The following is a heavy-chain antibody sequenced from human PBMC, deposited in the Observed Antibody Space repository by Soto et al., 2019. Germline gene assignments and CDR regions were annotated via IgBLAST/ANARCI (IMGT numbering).Heavy chain of an antibody. CDR2: ISGSGFST. CDR3: AKDPAIAAAQDYYYGMDV. V-gene: IGHV3-23*01. J-gene: IGHJ6*02. CDR1: GFTFSSYA. D-gene: IGHD6-13*01. Sequence: VGSLRLYCADSGFTFSSYAMSWVRQATGKGVELVSAISGSGFSTYYTNSVKGRFTISRDNSKNALYLQMNSLRAEDTAVYYCAKDPAIAAAQDYYYGMDVWGQGTTVTVSS.